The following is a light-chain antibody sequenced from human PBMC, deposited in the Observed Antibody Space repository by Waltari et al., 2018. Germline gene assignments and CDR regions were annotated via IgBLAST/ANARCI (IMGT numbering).Light chain of an antibody. Sequence: SYMLTQPPSASVAPGQTARITCGVDDIGDRSVHWCQQRPGQAPVSVIYYDTDRPSGIPDRFSGSHSGDTATLIISRVEAGDEADYYCQVWDSSRHHVIFGGGTRLTVL. J-gene: IGLJ2*01. CDR1: DIGDRS. V-gene: IGLV3-21*04. CDR2: YDT. CDR3: QVWDSSRHHVI.